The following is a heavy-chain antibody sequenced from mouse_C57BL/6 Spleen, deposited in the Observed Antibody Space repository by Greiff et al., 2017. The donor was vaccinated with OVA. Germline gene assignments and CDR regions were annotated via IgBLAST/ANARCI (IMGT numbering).Heavy chain of an antibody. J-gene: IGHJ4*01. D-gene: IGHD2-3*01. Sequence: DVKLVESGGGLVKPGGSLKLSCAASGFTFSSYAMSWVRQTPEKRLEWVATISDGGSYTYYPDNVKGRFTISRDNAKKNLYLQMSHLKSEDTAMYYCAIAGYDGYFSMDYWGQGTSVTVSS. CDR1: GFTFSSYA. CDR2: ISDGGSYT. V-gene: IGHV5-4*03. CDR3: AIAGYDGYFSMDY.